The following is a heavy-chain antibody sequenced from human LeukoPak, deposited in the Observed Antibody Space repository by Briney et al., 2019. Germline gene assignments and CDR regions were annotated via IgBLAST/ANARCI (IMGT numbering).Heavy chain of an antibody. J-gene: IGHJ6*02. CDR3: GRGGYDMYD. Sequence: GGSLRLSCTASGFTFGDYAMSWVRQAPEKGLEWVSTINRDGPTFYADSVKGRFTISRDNSRNTLYLQMNSLRAGDTAVYYCGRGGYDMYDWGQGTTVSVSS. D-gene: IGHD2-2*01. V-gene: IGHV3-66*01. CDR1: GFTFGDYA. CDR2: INRDGPT.